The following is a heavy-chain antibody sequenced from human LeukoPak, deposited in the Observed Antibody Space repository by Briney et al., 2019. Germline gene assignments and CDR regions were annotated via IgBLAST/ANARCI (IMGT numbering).Heavy chain of an antibody. CDR2: LFSSGTT. J-gene: IGHJ4*02. D-gene: IGHD6-13*01. Sequence: SQTLSLTCTVSGGSFSSGDYSGNWIRQPAGQGLEWIGRLFSSGTTNYNPSLKSRVTISGDTSNNQFSLKLSSVTAADTAVYYCARDRPGGSSLDYWGQGTLVTVSS. CDR1: GGSFSSGDYS. CDR3: ARDRPGGSSLDY. V-gene: IGHV4-61*02.